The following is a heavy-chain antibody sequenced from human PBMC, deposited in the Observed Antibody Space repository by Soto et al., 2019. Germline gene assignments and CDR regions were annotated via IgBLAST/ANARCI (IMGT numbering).Heavy chain of an antibody. CDR2: ISSNGEST. CDR1: GFTFRSYG. D-gene: IGHD5-18*01. J-gene: IGHJ5*02. Sequence: GGSLRLSCSASGFTFRSYGMHWVRQAPGKGLEYVSAISSNGESTYYADSEKGRFTISRDNSENTLYLQMSSLRAEDTAVYYCVKDHTAVVLSWLDPWGQGTLVTVSS. V-gene: IGHV3-64D*08. CDR3: VKDHTAVVLSWLDP.